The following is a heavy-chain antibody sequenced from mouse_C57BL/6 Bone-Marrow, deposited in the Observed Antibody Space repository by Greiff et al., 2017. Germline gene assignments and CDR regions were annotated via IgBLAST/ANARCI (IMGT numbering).Heavy chain of an antibody. D-gene: IGHD1-1*01. CDR3: ARHYDGSSISYWYFDV. CDR1: GFTFSSYG. J-gene: IGHJ1*03. CDR2: ISSGGSYT. Sequence: EVQGVESGGDLVKPGGSLKLSCAASGFTFSSYGMSWVRQTPDKRLEWVATISSGGSYTYYPDSVKGRFTISRDNAKNTLYLQMSSLKSEDTAMYYCARHYDGSSISYWYFDVWGTGTTVTVSS. V-gene: IGHV5-6*01.